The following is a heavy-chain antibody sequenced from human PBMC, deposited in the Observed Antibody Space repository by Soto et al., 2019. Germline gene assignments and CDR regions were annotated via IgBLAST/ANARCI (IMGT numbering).Heavy chain of an antibody. V-gene: IGHV6-1*01. CDR1: GDSVSSKSAA. J-gene: IGHJ5*01. CDR3: TRALSGSCDS. Sequence: SQTLSLTCAISGDSVSSKSAAWSWIRQSPSRGLEWLGRTYYRSKWSTDYAVSVKSRITINPDTSKNQFSLQLNSVAPEDTAVYYCTRALSGSCDSWGQGTLVTVSS. D-gene: IGHD1-26*01. CDR2: TYYRSKWST.